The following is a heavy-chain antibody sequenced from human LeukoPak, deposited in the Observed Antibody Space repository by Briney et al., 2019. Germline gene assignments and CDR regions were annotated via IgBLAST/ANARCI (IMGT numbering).Heavy chain of an antibody. Sequence: GGSLRLSCAASGFTFSSSAMSWVRQAPGKGLEWVSAVSSSGGSTFYADSVKGRFTISRDNSKNTLFLQMNSLRAEDTAIYYCAKGVFSAAQDYFFDHWGQGTLVTGSS. CDR2: VSSSGGST. CDR3: AKGVFSAAQDYFFDH. V-gene: IGHV3-23*01. D-gene: IGHD2-15*01. CDR1: GFTFSSSA. J-gene: IGHJ4*02.